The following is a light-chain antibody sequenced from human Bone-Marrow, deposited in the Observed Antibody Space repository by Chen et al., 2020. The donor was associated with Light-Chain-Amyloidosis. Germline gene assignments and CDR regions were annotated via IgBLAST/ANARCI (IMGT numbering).Light chain of an antibody. CDR1: QTISSNY. J-gene: IGKJ4*01. CDR3: QQYGTSPLT. V-gene: IGKV3-20*01. CDR2: GSS. Sequence: EIVLTHSPGTLSLSPGEGANLSCRASQTISSNYLTWYQQKFGQAPRLLIYGSSSRATGIPDRFTGSGSVTDFALTMNRLEPEDFAMDYCQQYGTSPLTFGGGTKVEIK.